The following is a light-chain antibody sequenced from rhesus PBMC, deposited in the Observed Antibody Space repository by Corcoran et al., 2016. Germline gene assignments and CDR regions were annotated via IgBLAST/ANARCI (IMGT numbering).Light chain of an antibody. CDR3: QHGYGTPYS. CDR2: KAS. J-gene: IGKJ2*01. CDR1: ENVNHY. Sequence: DIQMTQSPSSLSASVGDIVTITCRASENVNHYLNWYQQKPGKAPKHLNYKASTLQSGVPSRFSGSGSVTDYTFTISSLQPEDVATYYCQHGYGTPYSFGQGTKVEIK. V-gene: IGKV1-74*01.